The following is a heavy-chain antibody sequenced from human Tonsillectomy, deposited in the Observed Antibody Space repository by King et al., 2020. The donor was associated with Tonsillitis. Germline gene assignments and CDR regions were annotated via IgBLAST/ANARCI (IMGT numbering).Heavy chain of an antibody. V-gene: IGHV3-33*08. D-gene: IGHD4-17*01. CDR1: GFTFSSYG. Sequence: VQLVESGGGVVQPGRSLRLSCAASGFTFSSYGMHWVRQAPGKGLEWVAVIWKDGSPKYYADSVEGRFTVSRDISKKTLYLKMNSLRADDTAVYYCARDSRGDLDVHEHWHSDLWGRGTLDTVSS. CDR3: ARDSRGDLDVHEHWHSDL. J-gene: IGHJ2*01. CDR2: IWKDGSPK.